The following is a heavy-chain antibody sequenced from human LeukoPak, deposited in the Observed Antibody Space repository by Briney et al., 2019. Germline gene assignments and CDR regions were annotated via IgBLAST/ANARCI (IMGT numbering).Heavy chain of an antibody. Sequence: ASVKVSCKASGYTFTGYYMHWVRQAPGQGLEWMGWINPNSGGTNYAQKFQGRVTMTRDTSISTAYMELSRLRSDDTAVYYCARDFRGEYCSGGSCYVDAFDIWGQGTMVTVSS. CDR1: GYTFTGYY. V-gene: IGHV1-2*02. D-gene: IGHD2-15*01. J-gene: IGHJ3*02. CDR3: ARDFRGEYCSGGSCYVDAFDI. CDR2: INPNSGGT.